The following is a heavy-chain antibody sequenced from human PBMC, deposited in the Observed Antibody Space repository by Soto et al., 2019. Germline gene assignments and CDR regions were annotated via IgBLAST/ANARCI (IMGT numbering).Heavy chain of an antibody. Sequence: QVQLVQSGAEVKKPGSSVKVSCKASGGTFSSYAISWVRQAPGQGLEWLGGIIPIFGTANYAQKFQGRGTMTADESTSTAYMELSSLRSEDTAVYYCARDLKQYYYDSSGYYDYWGQGTLVTVSS. V-gene: IGHV1-69*01. D-gene: IGHD3-22*01. CDR1: GGTFSSYA. J-gene: IGHJ4*02. CDR2: IIPIFGTA. CDR3: ARDLKQYYYDSSGYYDY.